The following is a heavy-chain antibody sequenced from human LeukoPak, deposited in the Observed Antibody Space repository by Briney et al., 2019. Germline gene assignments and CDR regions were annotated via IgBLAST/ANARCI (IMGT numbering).Heavy chain of an antibody. CDR3: AREGFDILTGYSLQSDYYYYYMDV. D-gene: IGHD3-9*01. V-gene: IGHV3-74*01. Sequence: GGSLRLSCAASGFTFSSYWMHWIRHAPGKGLVWVSRIKRDGSSPAYADSVKGRFTISRDNAKNSLYLQMNSLRAEDTAVYYCAREGFDILTGYSLQSDYYYYYMDVWGKGTTVTISS. J-gene: IGHJ6*03. CDR1: GFTFSSYW. CDR2: IKRDGSSP.